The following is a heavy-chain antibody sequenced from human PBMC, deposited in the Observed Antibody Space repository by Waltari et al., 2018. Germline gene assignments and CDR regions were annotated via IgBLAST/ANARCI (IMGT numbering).Heavy chain of an antibody. CDR3: ARGQGGYSGRFDY. Sequence: EVQLVESGGGLVQPGGSLRLSCAVSGFTFSNYWMAWVGQARGKGLEWVANIKQDGSENNNVDSVTGRFTISRDNAKNSVYLQTNSLRAEDTAVYYCARGQGGYSGRFDYWGQGSLVTVSS. CDR1: GFTFSNYW. V-gene: IGHV3-7*01. J-gene: IGHJ4*02. D-gene: IGHD5-12*01. CDR2: IKQDGSEN.